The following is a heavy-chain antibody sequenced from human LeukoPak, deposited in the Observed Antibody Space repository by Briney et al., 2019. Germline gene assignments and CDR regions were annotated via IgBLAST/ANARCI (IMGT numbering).Heavy chain of an antibody. V-gene: IGHV3-48*02. CDR1: EFAFSTYN. D-gene: IGHD4-23*01. Sequence: GGSLRLSCAASEFAFSTYNMNRVRQAPGKGLEWVSYISTGSSTAYYADSVKGRFTISRDNVENSLYLQMNSLRDEDTAVYYCARVAAGYSVNYFDYWGQGTLVTVSS. CDR3: ARVAAGYSVNYFDY. J-gene: IGHJ4*02. CDR2: ISTGSSTA.